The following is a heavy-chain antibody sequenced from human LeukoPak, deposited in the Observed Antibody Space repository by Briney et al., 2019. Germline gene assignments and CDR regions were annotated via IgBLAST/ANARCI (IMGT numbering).Heavy chain of an antibody. CDR1: GGTFSSYA. V-gene: IGHV1-69*06. CDR3: ARVYGGSYSKNTFDI. J-gene: IGHJ3*02. D-gene: IGHD1-26*01. CDR2: IIPIFGTA. Sequence: ASVKVSCKASGGTFSSYAISWVRQAPGQGLEWMGGIIPIFGTANYAQKFQGRVTITADKSTSTAYMELSSLRSEDTAVYYCARVYGGSYSKNTFDIWGQGTMVTVSS.